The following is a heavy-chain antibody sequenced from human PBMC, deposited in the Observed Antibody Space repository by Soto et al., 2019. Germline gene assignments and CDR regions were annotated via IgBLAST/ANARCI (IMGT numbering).Heavy chain of an antibody. D-gene: IGHD5-18*01. CDR3: AKAPVDTAMGDY. CDR1: GFTFSSYC. J-gene: IGHJ4*02. CDR2: ISGSGGST. V-gene: IGHV3-23*01. Sequence: HGCSPRLCRAASGFTFSSYCMRGVRQAPGKGLEWVSAISGSGGSTYYADSVKGRFTISRDNSKNTLYLQMNSLRAEDTAVYYCAKAPVDTAMGDYWGQGTLVTVSS.